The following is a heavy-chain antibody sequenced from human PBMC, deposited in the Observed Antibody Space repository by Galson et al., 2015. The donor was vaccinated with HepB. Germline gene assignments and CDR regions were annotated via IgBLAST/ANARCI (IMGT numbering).Heavy chain of an antibody. D-gene: IGHD6-19*01. V-gene: IGHV1-69*13. CDR3: ARAPRVRNLAVAGTFSPLAFDI. CDR2: IIPIFGTA. CDR1: GGTFSNYA. J-gene: IGHJ3*02. Sequence: SVKVSCKASGGTFSNYAISWVRQAPGPGLEWMGGIIPIFGTANYAQKFQGRVTITADESTSTAYMELSSLRSEDTAVYYCARAPRVRNLAVAGTFSPLAFDIWGQGTMVTVSS.